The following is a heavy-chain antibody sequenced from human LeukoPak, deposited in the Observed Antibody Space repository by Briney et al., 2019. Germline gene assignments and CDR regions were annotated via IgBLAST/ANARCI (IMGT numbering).Heavy chain of an antibody. CDR2: IHYTRST. V-gene: IGHV4-59*01. Sequence: SETLSLTCTVSSGSISYFYWNWIPQPPGKGREWIGYIHYTRSTNHNPSLKSRVTISVDTSKNQFSLKLSSVTAADTAVYYCATYTNRLHYWGQGTLVTVSS. J-gene: IGHJ4*02. CDR3: ATYTNRLHY. CDR1: SGSISYFY. D-gene: IGHD2-8*01.